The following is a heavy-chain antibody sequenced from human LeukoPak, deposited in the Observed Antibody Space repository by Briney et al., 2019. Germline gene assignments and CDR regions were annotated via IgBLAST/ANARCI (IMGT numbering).Heavy chain of an antibody. CDR2: IYYSGST. CDR1: GGSISSSSYY. Sequence: SETLSLTCTVSGGSISSSSYYWGWIRQPPGQGLEWIGSIYYSGSTYYNPSLKSRVTISVDTSKNQFSLKLSSVTAADTAVYYCASRLSQKVGATVLDYWGQGTLVTVSS. CDR3: ASRLSQKVGATVLDY. J-gene: IGHJ4*02. V-gene: IGHV4-39*01. D-gene: IGHD1-26*01.